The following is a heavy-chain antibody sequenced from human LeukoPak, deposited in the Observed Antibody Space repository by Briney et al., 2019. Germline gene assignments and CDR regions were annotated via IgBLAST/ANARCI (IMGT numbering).Heavy chain of an antibody. Sequence: GGSLRLSCAASGFTFSSYSMSWVRQAPGKGLEWVSSISSSSSYIYYADSVKGRFTISRDNAKNSLYLQMNSLRAEDTAVYYCARDKKTAAAGTDYYYYYGMDVWGQGTTVTVSS. J-gene: IGHJ6*02. V-gene: IGHV3-21*01. CDR1: GFTFSSYS. CDR3: ARDKKTAAAGTDYYYYYGMDV. CDR2: ISSSSSYI. D-gene: IGHD6-13*01.